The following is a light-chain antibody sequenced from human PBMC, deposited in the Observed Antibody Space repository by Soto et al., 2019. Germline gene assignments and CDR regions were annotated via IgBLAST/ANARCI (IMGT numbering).Light chain of an antibody. CDR2: GSS. Sequence: DIQMTQSPSSLSASVGDRVTITCRAGQSVSTYLNWYQQKPDKAPKLLIYGSSRLQTGVPSRFNGSGSGTDFTDTIRSVQLVDFATYLCQHTFRTPWPFGQGNKVQIK. CDR1: QSVSTY. CDR3: QHTFRTPWP. J-gene: IGKJ1*01. V-gene: IGKV1-39*01.